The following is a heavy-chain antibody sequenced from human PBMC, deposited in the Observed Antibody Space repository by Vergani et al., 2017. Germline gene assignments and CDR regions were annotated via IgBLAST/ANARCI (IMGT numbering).Heavy chain of an antibody. CDR2: ISYDGTQK. CDR3: GRYLGGIGGYYIDH. D-gene: IGHD3-10*01. CDR1: GFTSSYYG. J-gene: IGHJ4*02. V-gene: IGHV3-30*03. Sequence: QVHLVESGGGVVQPGRSLRLSCVVSGFTSSYYGMHWVRQAPGKGLEWVAVISYDGTQKYYADSVKGRFTISRDNSKSTVSLQMSRLRADDTAVYYCGRYLGGIGGYYIDHWGQGTPVTVSS.